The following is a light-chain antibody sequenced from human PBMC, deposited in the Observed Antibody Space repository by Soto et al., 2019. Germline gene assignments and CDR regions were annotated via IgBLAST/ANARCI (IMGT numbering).Light chain of an antibody. CDR1: KSVSSN. CDR2: GAS. CDR3: QQYSNWPPWT. V-gene: IGKV3-15*01. Sequence: EMEMTQSPATRTESPGEIATLSCRASKSVSSNLAWYQQKPGQAPRLLIYGASTRATGIPARFSGSGSGTEFTLTISSLQSEDSAVYYCQQYSNWPPWTFGQGTKVDIK. J-gene: IGKJ1*01.